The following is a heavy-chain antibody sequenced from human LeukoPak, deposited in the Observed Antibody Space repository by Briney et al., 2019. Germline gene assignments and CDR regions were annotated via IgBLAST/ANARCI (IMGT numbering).Heavy chain of an antibody. V-gene: IGHV3-33*01. Sequence: GGSLRLSCAASGFTFSTYGMHWVRQAPGKRLEWVAVTWYDGSYKYYGDSVKGRFTISRDDSKNTLYLQMASLRVEDTAVYYCARQFDGSHPNAFDIWGQGTMVTVSS. D-gene: IGHD1-26*01. J-gene: IGHJ3*02. CDR2: TWYDGSYK. CDR1: GFTFSTYG. CDR3: ARQFDGSHPNAFDI.